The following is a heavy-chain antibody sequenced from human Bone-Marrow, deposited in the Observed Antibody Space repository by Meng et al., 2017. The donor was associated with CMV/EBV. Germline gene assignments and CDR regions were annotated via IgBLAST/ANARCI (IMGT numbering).Heavy chain of an antibody. Sequence: SLKISCVASEFTFDDYAMHWGQQAPGKGLEWVSGITWNSGNIEYADSVKGRFTISRDNAKNSLYLQMNSLRAEDTALYYCAPGRYFHASGATEPYDYWGQGTLVTVSS. J-gene: IGHJ4*02. CDR3: APGRYFHASGATEPYDY. CDR2: ITWNSGNI. CDR1: EFTFDDYA. V-gene: IGHV3-9*01. D-gene: IGHD5-24*01.